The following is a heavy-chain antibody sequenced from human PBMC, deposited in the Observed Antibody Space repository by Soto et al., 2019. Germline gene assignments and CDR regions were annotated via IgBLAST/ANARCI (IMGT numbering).Heavy chain of an antibody. CDR3: ARPGDILTGYCSDYYYGMDV. CDR1: GYSFTSYW. CDR2: IDPSDSYT. Sequence: HGEYLKISCKGSGYSFTSYWISWVRQMPGKGLEWMGRIDPSDSYTNYSPSFQGHVTISADKSISTAYLQWSSLKASETAMCYCARPGDILTGYCSDYYYGMDVWGQGTTVTVSS. V-gene: IGHV5-10-1*01. J-gene: IGHJ6*02. D-gene: IGHD3-9*01.